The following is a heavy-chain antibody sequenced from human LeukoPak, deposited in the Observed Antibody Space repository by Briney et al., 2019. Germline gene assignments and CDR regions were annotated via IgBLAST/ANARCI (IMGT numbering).Heavy chain of an antibody. V-gene: IGHV4-59*02. CDR3: ARRPIARGFGVDNWFDP. J-gene: IGHJ5*02. D-gene: IGHD3-3*01. Sequence: SETLSLTCTVSCASVSNYYWNWIRQPPGKEPEWIGCIYYSGSTNYNPSLMSRVTISVDTSKNQFSLKLTSLTAADTAVYFCARRPIARGFGVDNWFDPWGQGTLVTVSS. CDR1: CASVSNYY. CDR2: IYYSGST.